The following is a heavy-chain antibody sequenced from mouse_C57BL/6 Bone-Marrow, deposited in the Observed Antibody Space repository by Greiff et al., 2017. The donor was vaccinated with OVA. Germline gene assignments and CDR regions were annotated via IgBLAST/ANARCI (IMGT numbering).Heavy chain of an antibody. Sequence: QVQLQQSGAELVRPGASVTLSCKASGYTFTDYEMPWVKQTPVHGLEWIGAIDPDTGGTAYNQKFKGQATLTADKSSSTPYLELRSLTSENSAVEYCTRGYSNYYAMDYWGQGTSVTVSS. J-gene: IGHJ4*01. V-gene: IGHV1-15*01. D-gene: IGHD2-5*01. CDR3: TRGYSNYYAMDY. CDR1: GYTFTDYE. CDR2: IDPDTGGT.